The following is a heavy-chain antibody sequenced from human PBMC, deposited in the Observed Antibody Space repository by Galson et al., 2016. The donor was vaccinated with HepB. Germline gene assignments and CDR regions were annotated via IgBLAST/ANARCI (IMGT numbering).Heavy chain of an antibody. CDR1: GFSLKTDEMC. CDR2: IYWDDEK. Sequence: PALVKPTQTLTLTCNFSGFSLKTDEMCVTWIRQPPGKALEWLARIYWDDEKRYSVSLKTRLSISKDASRNLVVLTMTSMNPVDTGTYYCARTRGPTKGIDVWGQGILVTVSS. J-gene: IGHJ4*02. CDR3: ARTRGPTKGIDV. D-gene: IGHD2-8*01. V-gene: IGHV2-70*11.